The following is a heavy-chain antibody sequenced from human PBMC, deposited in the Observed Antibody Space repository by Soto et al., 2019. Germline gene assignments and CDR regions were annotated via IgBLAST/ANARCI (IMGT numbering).Heavy chain of an antibody. CDR3: VKSPWSRRGDLDL. Sequence: EVALVESGGGLAQTGGSLRLSCAGSGFSFDDNDMYWVRRVPGKGLAWVSGISWNSATIGYADSVKGRFTISRDNAKNSLYLEMSPLRPEDTAIYYCVKSPWSRRGDLDLWGRGTLVTVSS. V-gene: IGHV3-9*01. J-gene: IGHJ2*01. CDR1: GFSFDDND. D-gene: IGHD2-8*01. CDR2: ISWNSATI.